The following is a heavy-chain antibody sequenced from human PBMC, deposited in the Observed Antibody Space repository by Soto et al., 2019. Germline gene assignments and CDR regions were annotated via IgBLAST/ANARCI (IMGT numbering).Heavy chain of an antibody. V-gene: IGHV1-69*01. CDR2: IIPIFGTA. D-gene: IGHD3-22*01. Sequence: QVQLVQSGAEVKKPGSSVKVSCKASGGTFSSYAISWVRQATGQGLEWMGGIIPIFGTANYAQKFQVRVTITADESTSTAYMERSSLRSEDTAVYYCARDLPHYYDSSVYYVEGGWFDPWGQGTLVTVSS. J-gene: IGHJ5*02. CDR3: ARDLPHYYDSSVYYVEGGWFDP. CDR1: GGTFSSYA.